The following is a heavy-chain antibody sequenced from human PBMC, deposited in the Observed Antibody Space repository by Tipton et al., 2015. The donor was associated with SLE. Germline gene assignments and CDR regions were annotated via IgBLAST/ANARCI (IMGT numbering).Heavy chain of an antibody. D-gene: IGHD3-10*01. Sequence: SLRLSCAASGFTFSSYWMSWVRQAPGKGLEWVANIKQDGSEKYYVDSVKGRFTISRDNAKNSLYLQMNSLKTEDTAVYYCTTDWWGSGSYYTVDYWGQGTLVTVSS. V-gene: IGHV3-7*03. CDR1: GFTFSSYW. CDR3: TTDWWGSGSYYTVDY. J-gene: IGHJ4*02. CDR2: IKQDGSEK.